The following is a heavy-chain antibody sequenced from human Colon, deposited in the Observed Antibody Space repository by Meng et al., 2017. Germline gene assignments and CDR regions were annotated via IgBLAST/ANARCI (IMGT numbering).Heavy chain of an antibody. J-gene: IGHJ4*02. Sequence: ASVKVSCKTSGYSFTGYYIHWIRQAPGQGLECMGWINPKTDVTYFAQNFQGRVTVTWDASISTAYMELYSLKSDDTAVYYCARGNDIFTGHPHFDYWGQVALVTVSS. CDR2: INPKTDVT. CDR1: GYSFTGYY. CDR3: ARGNDIFTGHPHFDY. V-gene: IGHV1-2*02. D-gene: IGHD3-9*01.